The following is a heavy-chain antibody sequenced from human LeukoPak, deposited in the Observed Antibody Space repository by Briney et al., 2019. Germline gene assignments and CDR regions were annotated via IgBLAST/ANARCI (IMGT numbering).Heavy chain of an antibody. Sequence: GASVKVSCKASGYTFTGYYMHWVRQAPGQGLEWMGWINPNSGGTNYAQKFQGRVTMTRDTSISTAYMELSRLRSDDTAVYYCAKEFRPGKAWELRIWDWFDPWGQGTLVTVSS. J-gene: IGHJ5*02. D-gene: IGHD1-26*01. CDR2: INPNSGGT. V-gene: IGHV1-2*02. CDR3: AKEFRPGKAWELRIWDWFDP. CDR1: GYTFTGYY.